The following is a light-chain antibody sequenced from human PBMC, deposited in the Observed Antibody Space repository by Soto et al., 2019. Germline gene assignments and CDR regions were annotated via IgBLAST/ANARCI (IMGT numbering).Light chain of an antibody. V-gene: IGKV1-39*01. CDR3: QHSYSSPPWT. Sequence: DIQMTQSPSSLSASVGDRVTISCRASHSISTYLNWYQQKPGTAPKLLIYRASSVKSGVPPRFSGSGSGRDFTLTISSLRPKDIATYFCQHSYSSPPWTFGQGTKVDIK. J-gene: IGKJ1*01. CDR2: RAS. CDR1: HSISTY.